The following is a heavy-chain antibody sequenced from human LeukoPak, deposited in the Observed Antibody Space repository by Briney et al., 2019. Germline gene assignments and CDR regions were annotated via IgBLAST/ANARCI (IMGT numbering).Heavy chain of an antibody. J-gene: IGHJ4*02. CDR1: GSTFSDYY. CDR2: ISSSGSTI. CDR3: ARSNARGYLHYFDY. Sequence: GGSLRLSCAASGSTFSDYYMSWIRQAPGKGLEWVSYISSSGSTIYYADSVKGRFTISRDNAKNSLYLQMNSLRAEDTAVYYCARSNARGYLHYFDYWGQGTLVTVSS. D-gene: IGHD3-22*01. V-gene: IGHV3-11*01.